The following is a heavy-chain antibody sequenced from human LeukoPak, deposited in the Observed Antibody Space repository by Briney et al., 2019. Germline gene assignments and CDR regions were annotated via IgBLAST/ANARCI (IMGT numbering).Heavy chain of an antibody. CDR3: AKDIAPAVFYYMDV. CDR1: GFRFDGYA. CDR2: ISWNSGTI. Sequence: GGSLRLSCAASGFRFDGYAMRWVRQAPGKGLEWVSGISWNSGTIAYADSVKGRFTISRDDAKNSLYLQMNSLRAEDTALYYCAKDIAPAVFYYMDVWGKGTTVIVSS. V-gene: IGHV3-9*01. J-gene: IGHJ6*03.